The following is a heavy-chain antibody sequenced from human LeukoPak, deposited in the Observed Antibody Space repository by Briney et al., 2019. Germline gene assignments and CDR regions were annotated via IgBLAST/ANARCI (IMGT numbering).Heavy chain of an antibody. D-gene: IGHD3-22*01. V-gene: IGHV6-1*01. Sequence: SQTLSLTCAISGDSVSSNSAAWNWIRQSPSRGLEWLGRTYYRSKWYNDYAVSVKSRITINPDTPKNQFSLQLNSVTPEDTAVYYCAREVGYYCDSSGYPNFDYWGQGTLVTVSS. CDR3: AREVGYYCDSSGYPNFDY. J-gene: IGHJ4*02. CDR2: TYYRSKWYN. CDR1: GDSVSSNSAA.